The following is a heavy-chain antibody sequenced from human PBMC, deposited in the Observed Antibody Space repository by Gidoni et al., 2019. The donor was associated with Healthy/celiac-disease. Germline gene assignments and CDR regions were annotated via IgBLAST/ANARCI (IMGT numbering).Heavy chain of an antibody. V-gene: IGHV4-31*03. D-gene: IGHD2-2*01. CDR2: IYYSGST. J-gene: IGHJ3*02. CDR3: ARWGRSSTSSTVAFDI. Sequence: QVQLQESGPGLVKPSQTLSLTCTVSGGYISSGGYYWSWIRQHPGKGLEWIGYIYYSGSTYYNPSLKSRVTISVDTSKNQFSLKLSSVTAADTAVYYCARWGRSSTSSTVAFDIWGQGTMVTVSS. CDR1: GGYISSGGYY.